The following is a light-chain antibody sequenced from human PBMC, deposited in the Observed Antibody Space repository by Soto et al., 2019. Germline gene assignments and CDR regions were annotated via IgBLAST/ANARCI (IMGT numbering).Light chain of an antibody. CDR1: QTIIRY. Sequence: DIQMTQSPSSLSAFVGDRVTITCRASQTIIRYLNWYQQKPGRAPILLIYAASSLQSGVPSRFSRSRSGTEFTLTITSLPPEDFPTYYCQQSYSTLFTFGPGTKVEIK. J-gene: IGKJ3*01. V-gene: IGKV1-39*01. CDR3: QQSYSTLFT. CDR2: AAS.